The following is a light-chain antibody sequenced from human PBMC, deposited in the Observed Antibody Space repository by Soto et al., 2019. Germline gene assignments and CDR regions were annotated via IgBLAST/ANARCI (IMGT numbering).Light chain of an antibody. CDR2: LNSDGRH. J-gene: IGLJ3*02. CDR3: LTWGAGIWV. Sequence: QLVLTQSPSASASLGASVKLTCTLSSGHTNYAIAWHQLQPEKGPRYLMKLNSDGRHSKGDGIPDRFSGSSSGAERYLTLSSLRSEDEADYYCLTWGAGIWVFGGGTKLTVL. V-gene: IGLV4-69*01. CDR1: SGHTNYA.